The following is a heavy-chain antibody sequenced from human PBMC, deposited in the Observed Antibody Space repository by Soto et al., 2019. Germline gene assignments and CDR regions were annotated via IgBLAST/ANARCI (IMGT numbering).Heavy chain of an antibody. CDR2: ISSSSMI. CDR3: ARGRSDLAFDI. D-gene: IGHD1-26*01. J-gene: IGHJ3*02. Sequence: GGSLRLSCAASGFTFSSYSMNWVRQAPGKGLEWVSYISSSSMIYYADSVKGRFTISRDNAKNSLYLQMNSLRAEDTAVYYCARGRSDLAFDIWGQGTMVTVSS. CDR1: GFTFSSYS. V-gene: IGHV3-48*01.